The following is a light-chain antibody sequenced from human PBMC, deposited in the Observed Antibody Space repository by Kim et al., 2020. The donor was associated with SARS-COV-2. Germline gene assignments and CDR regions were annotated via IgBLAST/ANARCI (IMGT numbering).Light chain of an antibody. V-gene: IGLV2-14*03. Sequence: GQTVTFSCTGSSCNIGGYYVFSYYQQPASEPPHLMFDNVKSRSAVVSHRFACSTCGNAASRTISGHQAEDDAYYCGGSYTSSSARVFGGGTQLTVL. J-gene: IGLJ2*01. CDR2: NVK. CDR1: SCNIGGYYV. CDR3: GSYTSSSARV.